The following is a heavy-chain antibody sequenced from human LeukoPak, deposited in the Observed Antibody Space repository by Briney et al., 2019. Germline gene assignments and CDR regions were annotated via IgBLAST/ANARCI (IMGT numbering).Heavy chain of an antibody. V-gene: IGHV5-51*01. CDR2: IHPGDSHT. D-gene: IGHD2-2*01. CDR3: ARQPGMTAKSWYFDL. J-gene: IGHJ2*01. Sequence: GESLLISCEGSGSTFTKYWIGWVRQLPGKGLEWMGIIHPGDSHTWYSPSFQGQVTISADKSISMAYLQWSSLKASDTAMYFCARQPGMTAKSWYFDLWGRGTLVTVSS. CDR1: GSTFTKYW.